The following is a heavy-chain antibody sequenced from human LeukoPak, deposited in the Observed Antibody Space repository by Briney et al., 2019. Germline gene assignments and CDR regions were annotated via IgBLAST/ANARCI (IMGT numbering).Heavy chain of an antibody. J-gene: IGHJ4*02. D-gene: IGHD3-22*01. V-gene: IGHV4-39*01. Sequence: PSETLSLTCTVSGGSISSSSYYWGWIRQPPGKGLEWIGSIYYSGSTYYNPSLKSRVTISVDTSKNQFSLKLSSVTAADTAVYYCARRRSGYVFDYWGQGTLVTVSS. CDR1: GGSISSSSYY. CDR3: ARRRSGYVFDY. CDR2: IYYSGST.